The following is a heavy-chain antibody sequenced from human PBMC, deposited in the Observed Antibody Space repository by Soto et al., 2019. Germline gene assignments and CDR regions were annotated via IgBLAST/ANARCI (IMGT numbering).Heavy chain of an antibody. Sequence: TGESLKISCKGSGYSFTSYWIGWVRQMPGKGLEWMGIIYPGDSDTRYSPSFQGQVTISADKSISTAYLQWSSLKASDTAMYYCASSYDSSGPLDAFDIWGQGTMVTVSS. D-gene: IGHD3-22*01. CDR3: ASSYDSSGPLDAFDI. CDR2: IYPGDSDT. CDR1: GYSFTSYW. V-gene: IGHV5-51*01. J-gene: IGHJ3*02.